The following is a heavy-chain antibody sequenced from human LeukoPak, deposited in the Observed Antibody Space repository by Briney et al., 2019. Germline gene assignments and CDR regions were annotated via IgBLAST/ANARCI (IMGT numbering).Heavy chain of an antibody. CDR1: GYTFINYY. J-gene: IGHJ4*02. D-gene: IGHD3-16*01. V-gene: IGHV1-46*01. CDR2: MTPSNGDT. Sequence: ASVKVSCKASGYTFINYYMHWVRQAPGQGLEWMGVMTPSNGDTTYAHDFQGRVTMTSDTSTSTLYMELSSLRSEDRAVYYCARAPPYSYGSSNLDYWGQGTLVTVSS. CDR3: ARAPPYSYGSSNLDY.